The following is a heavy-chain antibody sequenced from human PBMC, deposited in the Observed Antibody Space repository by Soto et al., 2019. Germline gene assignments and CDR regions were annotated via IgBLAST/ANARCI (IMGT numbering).Heavy chain of an antibody. V-gene: IGHV3-9*01. CDR1: GFTFDDYA. D-gene: IGHD5-12*01. CDR3: AKDIVATTLYYFDY. CDR2: ISWNSGSI. Sequence: EVQLVESRGGLVQPGRSLRLSCAASGFTFDDYAMHWVRQAPGKGLEWVSGISWNSGSIGYADSVKGRFTISRDNAKNSLYLQMNSLRAKDTALYYCAKDIVATTLYYFDYWGQGTLFTVSS. J-gene: IGHJ4*02.